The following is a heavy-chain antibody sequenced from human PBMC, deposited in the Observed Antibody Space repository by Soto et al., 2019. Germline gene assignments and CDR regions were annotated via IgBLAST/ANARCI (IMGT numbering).Heavy chain of an antibody. CDR2: IIESGDRA. J-gene: IGHJ4*02. V-gene: IGHV3-23*01. CDR1: GFTFANYA. D-gene: IGHD5-12*01. CDR3: ARPRFRGWDQ. Sequence: GSLGLSCAAPGFTFANYAMSWVRQAPGMGLEWVSTIIESGDRAYYTDSVKGRFTISRDSAKNTLYLQMDSLRADDTAVYYCARPRFRGWDQWGQGSRVTVSS.